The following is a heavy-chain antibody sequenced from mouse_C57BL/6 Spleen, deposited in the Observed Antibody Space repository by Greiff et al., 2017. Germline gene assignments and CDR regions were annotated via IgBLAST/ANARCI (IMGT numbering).Heavy chain of an antibody. J-gene: IGHJ4*01. CDR3: TTIYYYGSSPYYAMDD. CDR1: GFTFSSYA. Sequence: EVQVVESGEGLVKPGGSLKLSCAASGFTFSSYAMSWVRQTPEKRLEWVAYISSGGDYIYYADTVKGRFTISRDNARNTLYLQMSSLKSEDTAMYYCTTIYYYGSSPYYAMDDWGQGTSVTVSS. CDR2: ISSGGDYI. D-gene: IGHD1-1*01. V-gene: IGHV5-9-1*02.